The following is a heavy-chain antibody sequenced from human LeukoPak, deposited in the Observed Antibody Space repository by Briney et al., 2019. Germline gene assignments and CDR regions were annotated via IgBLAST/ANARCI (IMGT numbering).Heavy chain of an antibody. D-gene: IGHD5-18*01. J-gene: IGHJ4*02. CDR1: GYTLTTYY. Sequence: ASVKVSCKASGYTLTTYYIHWVRQAPGQGLGWMGIINPSIDSINYARKFQRRVTMTSDTSTSTVYMELSDLRSEDTAVYYCAREWRIQLYLPDYWGQGTLVTVSS. CDR3: AREWRIQLYLPDY. CDR2: INPSIDSI. V-gene: IGHV1-46*01.